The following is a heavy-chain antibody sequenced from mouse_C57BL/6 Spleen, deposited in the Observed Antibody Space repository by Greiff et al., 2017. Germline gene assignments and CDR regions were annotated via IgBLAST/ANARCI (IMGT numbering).Heavy chain of an antibody. Sequence: QVQLQQSGPGLVQPSQSLSITCTVSGFSLTSYGVHWVRQSPGKGLEWLGGIWSGGSTDYNAAFISRLSISKDNSKSQVFFKMNSLQADDTAIYYCARSYGSSYSHWYFDVWGTGTTVTVSS. CDR1: GFSLTSYG. V-gene: IGHV2-2*01. CDR2: IWSGGST. D-gene: IGHD1-1*01. CDR3: ARSYGSSYSHWYFDV. J-gene: IGHJ1*03.